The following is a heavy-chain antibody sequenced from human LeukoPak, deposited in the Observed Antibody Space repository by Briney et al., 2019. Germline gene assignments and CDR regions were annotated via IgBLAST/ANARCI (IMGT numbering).Heavy chain of an antibody. CDR3: ARGGYGDYLYYFDY. J-gene: IGHJ4*02. CDR1: GYTFTGYY. CDR2: INPNSGGT. Sequence: ASVKVSFKASGYTFTGYYMHWVRQAPGQGLEWMGRINPNSGGTNYAQKFQGRVTITRDTSISTAYMELSRLRSDDTAVYYCARGGYGDYLYYFDYWGQGTLVTVSS. V-gene: IGHV1-2*06. D-gene: IGHD4-17*01.